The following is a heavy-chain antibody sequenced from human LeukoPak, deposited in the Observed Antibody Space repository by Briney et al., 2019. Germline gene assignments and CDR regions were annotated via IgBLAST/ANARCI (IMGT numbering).Heavy chain of an antibody. CDR1: GFTFSSYS. CDR3: AREDYGSSPPDY. D-gene: IGHD6-6*01. V-gene: IGHV3-21*01. J-gene: IGHJ4*02. Sequence: PGGSLRLSCAASGFTFSSYSMNLVRQAPGKGLEWVSSISSSSSYIYYADSVKGRFTISRDNAKNSPYLQMNSLRAEDTAVYYCAREDYGSSPPDYWGRGTLVTVSS. CDR2: ISSSSSYI.